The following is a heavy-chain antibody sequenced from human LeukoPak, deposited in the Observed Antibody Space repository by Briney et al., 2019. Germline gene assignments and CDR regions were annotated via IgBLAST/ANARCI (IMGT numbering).Heavy chain of an antibody. D-gene: IGHD3-10*01. CDR1: GFTFSSYW. J-gene: IGHJ4*02. CDR2: INSDGSST. Sequence: GGSLRLSCAASGFTFSSYWMHWVRQAPGKGLVWVSRINSDGSSTSYADSVKGRFTISRDNAKNTLYLQMNSLRAEDTAVYYCRGERFRDHGYTDYWGQGTLVTVSS. V-gene: IGHV3-74*01. CDR3: RGERFRDHGYTDY.